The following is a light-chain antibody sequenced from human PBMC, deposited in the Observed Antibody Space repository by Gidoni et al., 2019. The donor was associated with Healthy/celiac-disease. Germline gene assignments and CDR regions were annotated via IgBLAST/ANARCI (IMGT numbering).Light chain of an antibody. CDR2: GNN. Sequence: QSVLTPPPSVSGAPGQRVTISCTGSDSNIGAGYDVHWYQQLPGTAPKLLIFGNNNRPSGVPDRCAGSKSGTSASLAITGLQAEDEADYYCQSYDNILGRVVGGGTKLTVL. CDR3: QSYDNILGRV. CDR1: DSNIGAGYD. J-gene: IGLJ3*02. V-gene: IGLV1-40*01.